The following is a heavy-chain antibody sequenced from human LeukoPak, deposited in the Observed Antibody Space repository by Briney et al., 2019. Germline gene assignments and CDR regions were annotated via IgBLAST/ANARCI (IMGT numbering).Heavy chain of an antibody. D-gene: IGHD3-16*01. V-gene: IGHV5-51*01. CDR1: GYSFTAYW. CDR2: IYPGDSAT. Sequence: GESLKISGRGSGYSFTAYWIAWVRQMPGKGREWMATIYPGDSATTYSPSFQGQVTISADKSITTAYLQWSSLKASDTAMYYCARPAAGLGGFDYWGQGTLVTVSS. J-gene: IGHJ4*02. CDR3: ARPAAGLGGFDY.